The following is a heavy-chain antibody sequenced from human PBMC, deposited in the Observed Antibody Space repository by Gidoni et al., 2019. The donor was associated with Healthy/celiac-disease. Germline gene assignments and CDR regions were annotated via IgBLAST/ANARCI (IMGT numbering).Heavy chain of an antibody. Sequence: EVQLLESGGGLVQLGGSLRLSGAASGLYCSNFSMSWVRQDTGKGLGWVSAVGGGGGSTYYADSVTVRFTISRDNSKNTLSLQMNSLRAEDTAVYYCAKARELGNDPVLDYCGQGTLVTVSS. CDR2: VGGGGGST. D-gene: IGHD7-27*01. CDR3: AKARELGNDPVLDY. J-gene: IGHJ4*02. V-gene: IGHV3-23*01. CDR1: GLYCSNFS.